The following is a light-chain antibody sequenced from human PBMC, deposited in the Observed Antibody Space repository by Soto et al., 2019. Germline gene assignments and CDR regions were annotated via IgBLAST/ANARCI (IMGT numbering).Light chain of an antibody. Sequence: EIVLTQSPGTLSLSPGERATLSCRASQSVSSSYLAWYQQKPGQAPRLLIYGASSRATGIPDRFSGSGSGTDFTLTISRLEPEDFAVYDCQQYGSSPPETFGQGTKVEIK. CDR2: GAS. V-gene: IGKV3-20*01. J-gene: IGKJ1*01. CDR1: QSVSSSY. CDR3: QQYGSSPPET.